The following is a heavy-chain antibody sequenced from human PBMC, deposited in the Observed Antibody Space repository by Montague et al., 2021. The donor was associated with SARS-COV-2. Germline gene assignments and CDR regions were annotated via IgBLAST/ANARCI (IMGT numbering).Heavy chain of an antibody. D-gene: IGHD3-22*01. V-gene: IGHV3-23*01. J-gene: IGHJ4*02. CDR2: ISGSVGST. CDR1: GFTFSNFA. CDR3: ANHYSDGSGYPY. Sequence: SLRLSCAASGFTFSNFAMSLVRQAPGKGLEWVSAISGSVGSTYXXXSXKGRFTISRDNSKNRLYLQINSLRAEDTAVFYCANHYSDGSGYPYWGQGTLVTVSS.